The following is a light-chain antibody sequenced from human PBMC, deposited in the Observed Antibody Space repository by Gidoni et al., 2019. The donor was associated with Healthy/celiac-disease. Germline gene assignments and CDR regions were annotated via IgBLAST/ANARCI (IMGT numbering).Light chain of an antibody. CDR1: QSISSW. CDR3: QQYNSYWGT. V-gene: IGKV1-5*03. J-gene: IGKJ2*01. Sequence: DIQMTQSPSTLSASVGDRVTITCRASQSISSWLARYQQKPGKAPKLLIYKASSLESGVPSRFSGSGSGTEFTLTISSLQPDDFATYYCQQYNSYWGTFGQGTKLEIK. CDR2: KAS.